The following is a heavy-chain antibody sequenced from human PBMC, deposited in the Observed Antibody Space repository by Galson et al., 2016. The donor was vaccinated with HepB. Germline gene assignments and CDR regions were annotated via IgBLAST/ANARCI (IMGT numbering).Heavy chain of an antibody. CDR1: GASVSGSSW. CDR3: ARVTRDVNFGVVKAWFDP. Sequence: ETLSLTCAVSGASVSGSSWWGWLRQPPGKGLEWIGEIFQSTTSYYNTYYNPSLKSRLTISGDQSKNQFSLRLTSVTAADTALYYCARVTRDVNFGVVKAWFDPWGQGTQVTVSS. CDR2: IFQSTTSYYNT. V-gene: IGHV4-4*02. D-gene: IGHD3-3*01. J-gene: IGHJ5*02.